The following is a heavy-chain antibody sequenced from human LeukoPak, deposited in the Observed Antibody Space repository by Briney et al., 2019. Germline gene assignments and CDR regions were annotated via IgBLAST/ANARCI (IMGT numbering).Heavy chain of an antibody. CDR2: INHSGST. CDR3: ARGVQETTPPLYDSSGYYSFGDY. Sequence: SETLSLTCAVYGGSFSGYYWSWIRQPPGEGLEWIGEINHSGSTNYNPSLKSRVTISVDTSKNQFSLKLSSVTAADTAVYYCARGVQETTPPLYDSSGYYSFGDYWGQGTLVTVSS. D-gene: IGHD3-22*01. CDR1: GGSFSGYY. J-gene: IGHJ4*02. V-gene: IGHV4-34*01.